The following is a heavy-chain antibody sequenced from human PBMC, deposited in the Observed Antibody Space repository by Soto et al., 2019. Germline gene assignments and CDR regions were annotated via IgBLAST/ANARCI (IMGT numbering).Heavy chain of an antibody. Sequence: EVQLVESGGGFVQPGGSLRLSCVASRFSFTNAWMSWVRQAPGKGPEWVGRIKSKTGGGTADYAAPVKGRFTISRDDSQNTLYLHMDSLKTEDTALYHFSTYIGIYGLDIWGQGTTVTVSS. J-gene: IGHJ6*02. V-gene: IGHV3-15*01. CDR2: IKSKTGGGTA. CDR3: STYIGIYGLDI. D-gene: IGHD1-26*01. CDR1: RFSFTNAW.